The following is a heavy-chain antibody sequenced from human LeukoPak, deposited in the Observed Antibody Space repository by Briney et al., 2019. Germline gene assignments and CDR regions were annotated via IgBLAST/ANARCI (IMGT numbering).Heavy chain of an antibody. V-gene: IGHV4-34*01. CDR1: GGSFSDYY. Sequence: SETLSLTCAVYGGSFSDYYWTWIRQPPGKGLEWIGEINHSGSTNYNPSLKSRVTISVDTSKNQFSLKLSSVTAADTAIYYRTLCPAQYNRFDPWGQGTLVTVSS. D-gene: IGHD5-24*01. CDR3: TLCPAQYNRFDP. J-gene: IGHJ5*02. CDR2: INHSGST.